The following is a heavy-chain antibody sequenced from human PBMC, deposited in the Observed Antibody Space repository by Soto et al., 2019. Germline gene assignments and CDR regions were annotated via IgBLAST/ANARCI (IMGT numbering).Heavy chain of an antibody. CDR2: IYYSGST. D-gene: IGHD6-19*01. V-gene: IGHV4-30-4*02. Sequence: PSETLSLTCTVSGGSLSSGDYYWSWVRQPPGKGLEWIGYIYYSGSTYYNPSLKSRVTISVDTSKNQFSLKLTSVTAADTAIYYCALKPVAASRRWFDPWGQGTLVTVSS. CDR1: GGSLSSGDYY. J-gene: IGHJ5*02. CDR3: ALKPVAASRRWFDP.